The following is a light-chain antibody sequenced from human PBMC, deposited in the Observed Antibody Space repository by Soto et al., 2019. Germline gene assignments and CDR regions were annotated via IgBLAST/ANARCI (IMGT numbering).Light chain of an antibody. Sequence: IQMTQSPSSLSASEGDRVNITCRASRYIRSDLSWYQQRPGQAPKVLIYGASSSQSGVPSRLSGSGYGTDFTLSISSLQPEDFTTYFCLQDYNYPWTFGQGTKVDIK. CDR2: GAS. CDR3: LQDYNYPWT. J-gene: IGKJ1*01. V-gene: IGKV1-6*01. CDR1: RYIRSD.